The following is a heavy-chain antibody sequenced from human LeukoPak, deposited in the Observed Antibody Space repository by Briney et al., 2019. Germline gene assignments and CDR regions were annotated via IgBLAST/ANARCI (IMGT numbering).Heavy chain of an antibody. J-gene: IGHJ4*02. Sequence: SETLSLTCTVPGGSISSYYWSWIRQPAGKGLEWIGRIYTSGSTNYNPSLTSRVTMSVDTSKNQFSLTLSSVTAADTAVYYCARATMGYCSGGSCPFDYWGQGTLVTVSS. CDR3: ARATMGYCSGGSCPFDY. D-gene: IGHD2-15*01. CDR2: IYTSGST. V-gene: IGHV4-4*07. CDR1: GGSISSYY.